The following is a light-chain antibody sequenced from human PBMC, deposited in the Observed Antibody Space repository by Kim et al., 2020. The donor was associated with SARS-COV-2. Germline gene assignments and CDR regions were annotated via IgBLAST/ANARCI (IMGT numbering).Light chain of an antibody. CDR3: QQYNNWPPLT. CDR2: GAS. V-gene: IGKV3-15*01. Sequence: PGEGAARCWRAGQGGGRNLTWNQQKSGQAPRLVIYGASTRATGVPARFSGSGYGTEFTLTISSLQSEDFAVYYCQQYNNWPPLTFGPGTKVDIK. J-gene: IGKJ3*01. CDR1: QGGGRN.